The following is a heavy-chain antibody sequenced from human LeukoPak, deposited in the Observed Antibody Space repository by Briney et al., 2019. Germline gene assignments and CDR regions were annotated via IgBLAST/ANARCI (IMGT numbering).Heavy chain of an antibody. CDR3: ASIVVVPAAIQSYYYYYMDV. V-gene: IGHV4-38-2*01. Sequence: PSETLSLTCAVSGYSISSGYYWGWIRQPPGKGLEWIGYIYYSGSTYYNPSLKSRVTISVDTSKNQFSLKLSSVTAADTAVYYCASIVVVPAAIQSYYYYYMDVWGKGTTVTVSS. CDR1: GYSISSGYY. D-gene: IGHD2-2*02. J-gene: IGHJ6*03. CDR2: IYYSGST.